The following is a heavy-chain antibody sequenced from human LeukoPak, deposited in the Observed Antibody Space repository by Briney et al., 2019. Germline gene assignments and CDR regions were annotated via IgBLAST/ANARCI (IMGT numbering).Heavy chain of an antibody. CDR3: ARADYCSGGSCYSGNFDY. D-gene: IGHD2-15*01. CDR1: GYTFTGYY. Sequence: TSVKVSCKASGYTFTGYYMHWVRQAPGQGLEWMGWINPNSGGTNYAQKFQGRVTMTRDTSISTAYMELSRLRSDDTAVYYCARADYCSGGSCYSGNFDYWGQGTLVTVSS. V-gene: IGHV1-2*02. J-gene: IGHJ4*02. CDR2: INPNSGGT.